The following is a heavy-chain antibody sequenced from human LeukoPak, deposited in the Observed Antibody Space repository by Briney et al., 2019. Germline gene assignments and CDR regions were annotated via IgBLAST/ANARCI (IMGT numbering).Heavy chain of an antibody. D-gene: IGHD4-11*01. V-gene: IGHV3-53*01. CDR1: AFTVSSNY. CDR2: IYSGGST. J-gene: IGHJ4*02. CDR3: AGHSSVYYFDY. Sequence: PGGSLRLSCAASAFTVSSNYMSWVRQAPVKGLEWVSVIYSGGSTYYADSVKGRFTISRDNSKNTLYPQMNSLRAEDTAVYYCAGHSSVYYFDYWGQGTLVTVSS.